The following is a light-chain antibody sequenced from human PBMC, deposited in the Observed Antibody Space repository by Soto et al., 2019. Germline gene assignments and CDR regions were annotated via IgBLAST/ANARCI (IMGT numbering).Light chain of an antibody. Sequence: EIVLTQSPATLSLSPGERATLSCWASQSVSSDLAWYQQKPGQAPRLLIYDASNRATGIPARFSGSGSGTNFTLTISSLEPKDFAVYYCQQRSNRRTFGQGTRLEIK. J-gene: IGKJ5*01. CDR3: QQRSNRRT. CDR2: DAS. V-gene: IGKV3-11*01. CDR1: QSVSSD.